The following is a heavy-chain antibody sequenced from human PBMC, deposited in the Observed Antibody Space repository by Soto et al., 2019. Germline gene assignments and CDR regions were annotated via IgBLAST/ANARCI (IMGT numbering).Heavy chain of an antibody. CDR2: ISAYNGNT. CDR3: ARDSLIRSRSDGYYYGMDV. J-gene: IGHJ6*02. D-gene: IGHD6-19*01. CDR1: GYTFTSYG. Sequence: QVQLVQSGAEVKKPGASVKVSCKASGYTFTSYGISWVRQAPGQGLEGMGWISAYNGNTNYAQKLQGRVTMTTDTSTSTAYMELRSLRPDDTAVYYCARDSLIRSRSDGYYYGMDVWGQGTTVTVSS. V-gene: IGHV1-18*04.